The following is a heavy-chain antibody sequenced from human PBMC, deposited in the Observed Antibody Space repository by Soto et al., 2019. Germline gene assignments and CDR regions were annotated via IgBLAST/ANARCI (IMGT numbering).Heavy chain of an antibody. CDR3: ARFSPGIAAAGTSFDY. D-gene: IGHD6-13*01. V-gene: IGHV4-34*01. CDR2: INHSGST. CDR1: GGSFSGYY. J-gene: IGHJ4*02. Sequence: QVQLQQWGAGLLKPSETLSLTCAVYGGSFSGYYWSWIRQPPGKGLEWIGEINHSGSTNYNPSLKSRVTISVDTSKNQFSLKLSSVTAADTAVYYCARFSPGIAAAGTSFDYWGQGTLVTVSS.